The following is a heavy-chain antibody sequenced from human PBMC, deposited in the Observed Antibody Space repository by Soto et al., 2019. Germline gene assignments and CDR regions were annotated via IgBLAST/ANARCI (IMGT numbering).Heavy chain of an antibody. V-gene: IGHV4-59*01. D-gene: IGHD6-13*01. CDR1: GGSISSYY. CDR2: IYYSGST. CDR3: ARTSSSLAGDWFDP. J-gene: IGHJ5*02. Sequence: SETLSLTCTVSGGSISSYYWSWIRQPPGKGLEWIGYIYYSGSTNYNPSLKSRVTISVDTSKHQFSLKLSSVTAADTAVYYCARTSSSLAGDWFDPWGQGTLVTVSS.